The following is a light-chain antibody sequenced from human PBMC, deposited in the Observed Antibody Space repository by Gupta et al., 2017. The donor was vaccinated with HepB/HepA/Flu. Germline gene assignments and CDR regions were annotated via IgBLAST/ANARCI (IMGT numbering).Light chain of an antibody. CDR2: DTS. V-gene: IGKV3-15*01. CDR3: QQYNNWPYT. CDR1: QSDGSN. Sequence: EIVMTQSPASLSVSPGERATLSCRASQSDGSNLAWFQQKPGQPPRLLIYDTSTRATGIPARFSGSGSGTEFTLTISSLQSEDFAVYYCQQYNNWPYTFGQGTKLEIK. J-gene: IGKJ2*01.